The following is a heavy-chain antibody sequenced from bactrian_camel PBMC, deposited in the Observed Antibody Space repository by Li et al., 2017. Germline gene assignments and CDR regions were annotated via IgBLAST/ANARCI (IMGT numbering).Heavy chain of an antibody. CDR1: GYTYDSIC. CDR3: AADGIPWGGGYCVESGYNA. J-gene: IGHJ6*01. D-gene: IGHD2*01. V-gene: IGHV3S55*01. CDR2: IDSDGVT. Sequence: QLVESGGGSVQAGGSLRLSCAASGYTYDSICMGWFRQAPGKEREGVASIDSDGVTYYDDSVKGRFTISKDDAKNTLYLQMNSLEPEDTAMYYCAADGIPWGGGYCVESGYNAWGQGTQVTVS.